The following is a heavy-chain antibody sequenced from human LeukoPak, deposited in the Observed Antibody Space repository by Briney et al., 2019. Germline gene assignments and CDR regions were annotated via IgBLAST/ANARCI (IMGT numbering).Heavy chain of an antibody. Sequence: GGSLRLSCAASGFTFKDYWMHWVRQAPGKGLEWVAHINPDGRDTYYVDSVKGRFTISRDNAQNSMYLQMNSLRVEDTAVYYCTSWGDTTAEYFQRWGQGTLVTVSS. D-gene: IGHD2-21*02. CDR2: INPDGRDT. CDR1: GFTFKDYW. CDR3: TSWGDTTAEYFQR. V-gene: IGHV3-7*01. J-gene: IGHJ1*01.